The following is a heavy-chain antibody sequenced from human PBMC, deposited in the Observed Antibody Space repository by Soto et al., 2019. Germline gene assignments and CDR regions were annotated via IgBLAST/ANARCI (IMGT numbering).Heavy chain of an antibody. CDR2: INPNSGGT. CDR1: GYTFTGYY. D-gene: IGHD2-2*02. Sequence: ASVKVSCKTSGYTFTGYYMHWVRQAPGQGLEWMGWINPNSGGTNYAQKLQCRVTMTRDTPISTANMERGRLRSDDTAVYYCARNSVGYCSSTSGYTKLVTWGQGTLVTVSS. V-gene: IGHV1-2*02. CDR3: ARNSVGYCSSTSGYTKLVT. J-gene: IGHJ5*02.